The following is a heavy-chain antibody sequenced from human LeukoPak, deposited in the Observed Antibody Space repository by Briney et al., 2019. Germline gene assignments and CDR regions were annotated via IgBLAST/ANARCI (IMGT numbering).Heavy chain of an antibody. V-gene: IGHV3-30*02. J-gene: IGHJ3*02. D-gene: IGHD2-15*01. CDR2: IGRDRRTK. CDR1: GFTFSMFG. CDR3: VKDGGWTFDI. Sequence: GGSLRLSCAASGFTFSMFGMHWVRQAPGEGLEWVAFIGRDRRTKYYADSVKGRFTISGDTSYNTAFLQMNSLRAEDTALYYCVKDGGWTFDIWGQGTMVTVSS.